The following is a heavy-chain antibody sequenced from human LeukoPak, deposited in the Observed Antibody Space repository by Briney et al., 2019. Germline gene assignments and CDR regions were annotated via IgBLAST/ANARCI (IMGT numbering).Heavy chain of an antibody. CDR1: GFTFSNYA. D-gene: IGHD6-13*01. Sequence: PGGSLRLSCAASGFTFSNYAMNWVRQAPGKGLEWISYISNSGYTIYYAASVKGRFTISRDNARNSLFLQMNSLRAEDTAVYYCALPYSGSRYNFDYWGQGALVSVSS. J-gene: IGHJ4*02. CDR2: ISNSGYTI. CDR3: ALPYSGSRYNFDY. V-gene: IGHV3-48*03.